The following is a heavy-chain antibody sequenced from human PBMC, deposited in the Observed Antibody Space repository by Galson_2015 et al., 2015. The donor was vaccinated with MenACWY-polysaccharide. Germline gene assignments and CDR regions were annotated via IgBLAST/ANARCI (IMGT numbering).Heavy chain of an antibody. V-gene: IGHV3-48*03. CDR1: GFIFSSYE. D-gene: IGHD1-26*01. CDR2: ITSSTSAI. CDR3: AGGSYGNGYGMDV. Sequence: SLRLSCAASGFIFSSYEMNWVRQAPGKGLEWVSHITSSTSAIYYADSVKGRFTISRDNAKNSLYLQMSSLRAEDTAVYYCAGGSYGNGYGMDVWGQGTTVTVSS. J-gene: IGHJ6*02.